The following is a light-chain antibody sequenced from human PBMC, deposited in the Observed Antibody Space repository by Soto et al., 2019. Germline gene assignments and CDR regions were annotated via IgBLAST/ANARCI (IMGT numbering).Light chain of an antibody. V-gene: IGKV3-15*01. Sequence: EIVMTQSPATLSVSPGERATLSCRASQNVTSNLAWYQQKPGQTPRLLIFGAATRATGVPARFSGSGSGTEFTLTISSLQSEDVAVYYCQQYNNWPWTFGQGTKLEIK. CDR3: QQYNNWPWT. J-gene: IGKJ2*01. CDR1: QNVTSN. CDR2: GAA.